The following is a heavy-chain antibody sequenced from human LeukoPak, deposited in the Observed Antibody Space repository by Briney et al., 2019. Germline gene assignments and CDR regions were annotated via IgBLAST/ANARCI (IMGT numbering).Heavy chain of an antibody. J-gene: IGHJ4*02. CDR3: ARRGRTVTTKNYYFDY. CDR2: ISSSSSTI. D-gene: IGHD4-17*01. CDR1: GFTFSSYG. V-gene: IGHV3-48*04. Sequence: PGGSLRLSCAASGFTFSSYGMHWVRQAPGKGLEWVSYISSSSSTIYYADSVKGRFTISRDNAKNSLYLQMNSLRAEDTAVYYCARRGRTVTTKNYYFDYWGQGTLVTVSS.